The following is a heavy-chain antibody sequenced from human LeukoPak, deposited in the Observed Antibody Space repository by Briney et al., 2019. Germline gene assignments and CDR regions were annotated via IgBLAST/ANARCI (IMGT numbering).Heavy chain of an antibody. V-gene: IGHV3-48*02. D-gene: IGHD1-26*01. CDR3: AREYAGSWHTFDI. CDR1: DFSFSTYR. Sequence: GGSLRLSCAASDFSFSTYRMDWVRQAPGKGLEWVAYITTGSNTMNYADSVQGRFTISRDDAKNSLYLQMNSLRDEDTAVYYCAREYAGSWHTFDIWGQGTMVTVPS. J-gene: IGHJ3*02. CDR2: ITTGSNTM.